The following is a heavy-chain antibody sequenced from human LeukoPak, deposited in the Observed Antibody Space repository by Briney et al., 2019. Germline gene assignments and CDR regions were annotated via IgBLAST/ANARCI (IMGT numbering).Heavy chain of an antibody. V-gene: IGHV1-18*01. Sequence: ASVKVSCKAPGYTFTSYGISWVRQAPGQGLEWMGWISAYNGNTNYAQKLQGRVTMTTDTSTSTAYMELRSLRSDDTAVYYCARVFLEWLWEKDDYWGQGTLVTVSS. CDR3: ARVFLEWLWEKDDY. J-gene: IGHJ4*02. D-gene: IGHD3-3*01. CDR2: ISAYNGNT. CDR1: GYTFTSYG.